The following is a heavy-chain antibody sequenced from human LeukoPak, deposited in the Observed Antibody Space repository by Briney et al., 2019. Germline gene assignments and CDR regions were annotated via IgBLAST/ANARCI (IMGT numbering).Heavy chain of an antibody. CDR1: GYTFTSYG. CDR2: ISAYNGNT. D-gene: IGHD4-17*01. Sequence: EASVKVSCKASGYTFTSYGISWVRQAPGQGLEWMGWISAYNGNTNYAQKLQGRVTMTTDTSTSTAYMELRSLRSDDTAVYYCARDTYGDYVYYYYGMDVWGQGTLVTVSS. V-gene: IGHV1-18*01. CDR3: ARDTYGDYVYYYYGMDV. J-gene: IGHJ6*02.